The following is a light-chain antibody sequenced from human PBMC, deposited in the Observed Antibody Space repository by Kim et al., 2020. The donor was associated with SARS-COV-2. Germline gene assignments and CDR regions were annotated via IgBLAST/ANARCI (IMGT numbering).Light chain of an antibody. CDR3: QVWDSSTDHWV. J-gene: IGLJ3*02. CDR1: NVGRKS. CDR2: YDT. V-gene: IGLV3-21*04. Sequence: SYELTQPPSVSVAPGKTARFTCGGDNVGRKSVHWYQQKPGQAPVLVINYDTDRPSGIPERFSASKSGNAATLTISRVKAGDEADYYCQVWDSSTDHWVFG.